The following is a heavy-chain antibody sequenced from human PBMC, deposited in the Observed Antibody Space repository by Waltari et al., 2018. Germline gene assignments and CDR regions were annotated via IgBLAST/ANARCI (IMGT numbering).Heavy chain of an antibody. J-gene: IGHJ4*02. Sequence: QVQVVESGGGVVQPGRSLSLSCATSGFEFSDYAMPWIRQASGQGMDWVAVISYDGSNEYYADSVKGRFTISRDNSKNTLYLQMNSLRTEDTAVYYCARLDYWGQGTLVTVSS. CDR3: ARLDY. CDR2: ISYDGSNE. V-gene: IGHV3-30*04. CDR1: GFEFSDYA.